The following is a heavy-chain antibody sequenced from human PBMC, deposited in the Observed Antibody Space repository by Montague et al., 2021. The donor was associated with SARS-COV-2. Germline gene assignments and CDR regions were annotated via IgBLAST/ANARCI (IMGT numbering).Heavy chain of an antibody. CDR2: IDWDDAK. V-gene: IGHV2-70*16. J-gene: IGHJ1*01. D-gene: IGHD1-7*01. Sequence: KPTQTLTLTCTFSGFSLNSKGVCVTWIRQPPGGALESLARIDWDDAKFYNTSLKARLAVSKGASETQVVLKVTDLDPADTATYFCARMECGTVSSEEIWGQGIKVTVSS. CDR3: ARMECGTVSSEEI. CDR1: GFSLNSKGVC.